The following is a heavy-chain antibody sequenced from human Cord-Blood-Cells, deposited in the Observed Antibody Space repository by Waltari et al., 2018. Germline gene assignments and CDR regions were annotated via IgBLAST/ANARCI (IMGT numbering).Heavy chain of an antibody. CDR3: ARDDSGSLPGDAFDI. D-gene: IGHD1-26*01. V-gene: IGHV4-4*07. CDR1: GGSISSYY. Sequence: QVQLQESGPGLVKPSETLSLTYTVSGGSISSYYWSWIRQPAGKGLEWIGRIYTSGSTNYNPSLKSRVTMSVDTSKNQFSLKLSSVTAADTAVYYCARDDSGSLPGDAFDIWGQGTMVTVSS. J-gene: IGHJ3*02. CDR2: IYTSGST.